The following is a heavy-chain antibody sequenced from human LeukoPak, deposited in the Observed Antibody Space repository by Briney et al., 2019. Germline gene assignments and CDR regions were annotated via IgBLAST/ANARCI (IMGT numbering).Heavy chain of an antibody. CDR3: ARVGLSLGGYCSGGSCYGHVFDI. D-gene: IGHD2-15*01. CDR2: ISAYNGNT. V-gene: IGHV1-18*01. Sequence: ASVKVSCKASGYTFTSYGISWVRQAPGQGLEWMGWISAYNGNTSYSQRLQGRVTMTTDTSTSTAYMELRSLRCDDTALYYCARVGLSLGGYCSGGSCYGHVFDIWGQGTLVTVSS. CDR1: GYTFTSYG. J-gene: IGHJ3*02.